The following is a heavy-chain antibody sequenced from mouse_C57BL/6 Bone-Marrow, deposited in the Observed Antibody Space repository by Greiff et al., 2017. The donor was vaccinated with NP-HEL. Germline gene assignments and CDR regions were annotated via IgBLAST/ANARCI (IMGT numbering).Heavy chain of an antibody. CDR2: ISYDGSN. Sequence: VQLQQSGPGLVKPSQSLSLTCSVTGYSITSGYYWNWIRQFPGNKLEWMGYISYDGSNNYNPSLKNRISITRDTSKNQFFLKLNSVTTEDTATYYCARGRTGPFDYWGQGTTLTVSS. CDR3: ARGRTGPFDY. J-gene: IGHJ2*01. D-gene: IGHD4-1*01. V-gene: IGHV3-6*01. CDR1: GYSITSGYY.